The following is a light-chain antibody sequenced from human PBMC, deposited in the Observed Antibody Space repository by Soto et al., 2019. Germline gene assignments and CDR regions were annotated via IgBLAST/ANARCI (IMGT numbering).Light chain of an antibody. J-gene: IGKJ1*01. V-gene: IGKV3-20*01. CDR1: QSLSSSY. CDR2: GTS. CDR3: QRFGTSPPWT. Sequence: ELVLTQSPGTLSLSPVDRATLSCRASQSLSSSYLAWYQQKPGQAPRLLIYGTSIRATGIPDRFSGSGSGTDFTLTITRLEPEDFAVYYCQRFGTSPPWTFGQGTKVDIK.